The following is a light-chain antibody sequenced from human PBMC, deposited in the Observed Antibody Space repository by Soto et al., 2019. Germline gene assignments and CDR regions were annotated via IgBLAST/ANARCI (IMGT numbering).Light chain of an antibody. CDR2: EVS. CDR1: SSDVGGYNY. V-gene: IGLV2-8*01. CDR3: SSYAGSNNFRV. J-gene: IGLJ2*01. Sequence: QSALTQPPSASGSPGQSVTISCTGTSSDVGGYNYVSSYQQHPGKAPKLMIYEVSKRPTGVPDRFSGSKSGNTASLTVSGLQADDEADYYCSSYAGSNNFRVFGGGTKLTVL.